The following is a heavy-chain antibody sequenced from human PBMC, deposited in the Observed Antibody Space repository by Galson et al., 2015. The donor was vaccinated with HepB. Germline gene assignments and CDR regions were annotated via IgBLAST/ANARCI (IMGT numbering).Heavy chain of an antibody. CDR2: ISYDGSNE. V-gene: IGHV3-30*18. Sequence: SLRLSCAASGFSFSNYGMHWVRQAPGKGLEGVAVISYDGSNEYYADSVRGRFTISRDNSKNTLFLQMNSLRPEDTAVYYCAKDGRYSSGWHYFEYWDQGTLVTVSS. CDR1: GFSFSNYG. CDR3: AKDGRYSSGWHYFEY. J-gene: IGHJ4*02. D-gene: IGHD6-19*01.